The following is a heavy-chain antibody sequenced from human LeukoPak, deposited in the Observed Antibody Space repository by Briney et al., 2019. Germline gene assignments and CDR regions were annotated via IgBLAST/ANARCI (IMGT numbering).Heavy chain of an antibody. CDR1: GYSISSGYY. D-gene: IGHD3-3*01. J-gene: IGHJ6*03. CDR2: IYHSGST. CDR3: ASLYYYDFWSGYYTYMDV. V-gene: IGHV4-38-2*01. Sequence: SETLSLTCAVSGYSISSGYYWGWIRQPPGKGLEWIGSIYHSGSTYYNPSLKSRVTISVDTSKNQFSLKLSSVTAADTAVYYCASLYYYDFWSGYYTYMDVWGKGTTVTVSS.